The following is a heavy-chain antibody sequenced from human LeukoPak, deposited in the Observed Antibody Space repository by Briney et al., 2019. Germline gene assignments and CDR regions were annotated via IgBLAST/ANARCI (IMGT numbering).Heavy chain of an antibody. CDR3: AKVSRDGYKSGMDV. J-gene: IGHJ6*02. D-gene: IGHD5-24*01. CDR2: ISTSGAST. Sequence: GESLRLSCAASGFTFSSYAMSWVRQAPGNGLEWVSTISTSGASTYYADSVKGRFTISRDNSKDTLYLQKNSLRAEDTAVYYCAKVSRDGYKSGMDVWGQGTTVTVSS. V-gene: IGHV3-23*01. CDR1: GFTFSSYA.